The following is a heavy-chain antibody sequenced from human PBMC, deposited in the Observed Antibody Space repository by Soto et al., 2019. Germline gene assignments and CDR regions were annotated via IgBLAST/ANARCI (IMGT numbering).Heavy chain of an antibody. CDR2: IYYSGST. CDR3: ARSLVFSGSRYFDY. CDR1: GGSISSSSYY. J-gene: IGHJ4*02. V-gene: IGHV4-39*01. Sequence: QLQLQESGPGLVKPSETLSLTCTVSGGSISSSSYYWGWIRQPPGKGLEWIGSIYYSGSTYYNPSLKSRVHISVDTSKNQFSLKLSSVTAADTAVYYCARSLVFSGSRYFDYWGQGTLVTVSS. D-gene: IGHD3-10*01.